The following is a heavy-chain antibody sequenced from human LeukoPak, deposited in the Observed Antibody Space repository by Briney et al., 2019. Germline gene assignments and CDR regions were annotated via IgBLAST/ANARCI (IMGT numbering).Heavy chain of an antibody. CDR3: ARDRQGGYSGSYYGGY. D-gene: IGHD1-26*01. CDR2: INPSGGST. J-gene: IGHJ4*02. Sequence: ASVKVSCKASGYTFTSYYMHWVGQAPGQGLEWMGIINPSGGSTSYAQKFQGRVTMTRDTSTSTVYMELSSLRSEDTAVYYCARDRQGGYSGSYYGGYWGQGTLVTVSS. CDR1: GYTFTSYY. V-gene: IGHV1-46*01.